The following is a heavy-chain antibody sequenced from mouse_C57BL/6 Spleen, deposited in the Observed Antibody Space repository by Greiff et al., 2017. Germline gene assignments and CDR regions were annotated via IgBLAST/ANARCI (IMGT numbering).Heavy chain of an antibody. Sequence: VQLKQSGAELVKPGASVKLSCTASGFNIKDYYMHWVKQRTEQGLEWIGRIDPEDGETKYAPKFQGKATITADTSSNTAYLQLSSLTSEDTAVYYCARSSITIGSSSWFAYWGQGTLVTVSA. CDR2: IDPEDGET. V-gene: IGHV14-2*01. J-gene: IGHJ3*01. CDR3: ARSSITIGSSSWFAY. CDR1: GFNIKDYY. D-gene: IGHD1-1*01.